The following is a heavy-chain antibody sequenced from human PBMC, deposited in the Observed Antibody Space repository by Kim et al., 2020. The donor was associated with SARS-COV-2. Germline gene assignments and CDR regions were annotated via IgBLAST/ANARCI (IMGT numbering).Heavy chain of an antibody. CDR3: ARGPYYDFWSGYYGVDY. D-gene: IGHD3-3*01. J-gene: IGHJ4*02. CDR2: ISSSSSYI. CDR1: GFTFSSYS. V-gene: IGHV3-21*01. Sequence: GGSLRLSCAASGFTFSSYSMNWVRQAPGKGLEWVSSISSSSSYIYYADSVKGRFTISRDNAKNSLYLQMNSLRAEDTAVYYCARGPYYDFWSGYYGVDYWGQGTLVTVSS.